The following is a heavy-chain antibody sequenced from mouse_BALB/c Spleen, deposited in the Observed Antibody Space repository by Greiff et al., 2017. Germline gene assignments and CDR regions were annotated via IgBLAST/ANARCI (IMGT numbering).Heavy chain of an antibody. V-gene: IGHV1-7*01. CDR1: GYTFTSYW. CDR2: INPSTGYT. J-gene: IGHJ4*01. Sequence: QVQLQQSGAELAKPGASVKMSCKASGYTFTSYWMHWVKQRPGQGLEWIGYINPSTGYTEYNQKFKDKATLTADKSSSTAYMQLSSLTSEDSAVYYCARAGDGYYVRGYYAMDYWGQGTSVTVSS. D-gene: IGHD2-3*01. CDR3: ARAGDGYYVRGYYAMDY.